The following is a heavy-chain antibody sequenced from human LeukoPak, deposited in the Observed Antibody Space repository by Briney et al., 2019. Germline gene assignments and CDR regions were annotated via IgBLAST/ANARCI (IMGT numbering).Heavy chain of an antibody. CDR1: GFTFSSYA. D-gene: IGHD1-26*01. Sequence: PGGSLRLSCAASGFTFSSYAMSWVRQAPGKGLEWVSAISGSGGSSYYADSVKGRFTISRDNSKNTLYLQMNSLRAEDTAVYYCATLSGSPLRLISCFDYWGQGTLVTVSS. CDR2: ISGSGGSS. CDR3: ATLSGSPLRLISCFDY. V-gene: IGHV3-23*01. J-gene: IGHJ4*02.